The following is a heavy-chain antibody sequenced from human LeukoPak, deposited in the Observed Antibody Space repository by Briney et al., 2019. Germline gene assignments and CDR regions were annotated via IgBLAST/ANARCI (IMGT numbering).Heavy chain of an antibody. CDR2: INPDSGGT. V-gene: IGHV1-2*02. CDR1: GYTFTGYY. CDR3: ARDPKDYHSQHAISKKYNWFDP. J-gene: IGHJ5*02. Sequence: ASVKVSCKASGYTFTGYYMHWVRQAPGQGLEWMGWINPDSGGTNYAQKFQGRVTMTRDTSISTAYMELSRLRSDDTAAYYCARDPKDYHSQHAISKKYNWFDPWGQGTLVTVSS. D-gene: IGHD4-11*01.